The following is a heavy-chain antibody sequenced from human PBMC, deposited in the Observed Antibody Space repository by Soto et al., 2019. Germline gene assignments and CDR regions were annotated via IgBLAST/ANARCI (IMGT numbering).Heavy chain of an antibody. CDR2: ISGSGDST. D-gene: IGHD1-1*01. V-gene: IGHV3-23*01. CDR3: AKERNGGGGLDY. Sequence: GGSLRLSCAASGFTFSTYAMNWVRQAPGKGLEWVSGISGSGDSTYYADSVKGRFTVSRDNSKNTLYLQMNSLRAEDPAVFYCAKERNGGGGLDYWGQGTLDTVSP. J-gene: IGHJ4*02. CDR1: GFTFSTYA.